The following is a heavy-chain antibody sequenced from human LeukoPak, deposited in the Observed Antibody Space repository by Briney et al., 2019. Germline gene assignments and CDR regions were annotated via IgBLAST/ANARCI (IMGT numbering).Heavy chain of an antibody. CDR2: IHISGNT. V-gene: IGHV4-4*07. CDR1: GGSINTYY. J-gene: IGHJ5*02. CDR3: ARIIAAAENWFDP. Sequence: SETLSLTCTVSGGSINTYYWSWVRQPAGKGLEWIGRIHISGNTNYNPSLKSRVTMSIDTSQNQFSLTLNSVTAADTAVYYCARIIAAAENWFDPWGRGTLVTVSS. D-gene: IGHD6-13*01.